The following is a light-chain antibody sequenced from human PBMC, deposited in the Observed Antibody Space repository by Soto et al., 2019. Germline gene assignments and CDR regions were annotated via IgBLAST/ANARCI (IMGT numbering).Light chain of an antibody. CDR3: LQDSKYPRT. CDR1: QDIGTE. V-gene: IGKV1-6*01. Sequence: AIQMTQSPSSLSVSVGDRVTITCRASQDIGTELGWYQQKPGKAPRLLIYGTFSLQSGVPSRFSGSGSGTDFTLTISSLQPHDFATYYCLQDSKYPRTFGQGTKVEVK. CDR2: GTF. J-gene: IGKJ1*01.